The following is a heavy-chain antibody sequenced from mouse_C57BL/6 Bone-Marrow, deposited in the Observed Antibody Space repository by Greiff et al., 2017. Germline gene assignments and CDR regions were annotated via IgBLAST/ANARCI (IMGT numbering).Heavy chain of an antibody. CDR1: GYSITSGYY. D-gene: IGHD1-1*01. CDR2: ISYDGSN. V-gene: IGHV3-6*01. Sequence: VRLQQSGPGLVKPSQSLSLTCSVTGYSITSGYYWNWIRQFPGNKLEWMGYISYDGSNNYNPSLKNRISITRDTSKNQFFLKLNSVTTEDTATYYCARAGNYYGSSWDYYAMDYWGQGTSVTVSS. J-gene: IGHJ4*01. CDR3: ARAGNYYGSSWDYYAMDY.